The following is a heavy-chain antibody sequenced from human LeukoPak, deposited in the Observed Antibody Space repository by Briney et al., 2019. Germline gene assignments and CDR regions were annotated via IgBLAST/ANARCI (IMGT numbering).Heavy chain of an antibody. J-gene: IGHJ4*02. D-gene: IGHD6-13*01. V-gene: IGHV3-30*18. Sequence: PGRSLRLSCAASGFTFSSYGMHWVRQAPGKGLEWVAVISYDGSNKYYADSVKGRFTISRDNSKNTLYLQMSSLRAEDTAVYYCAKDLGYSSSWYGFDYWGQGTLVTVSS. CDR1: GFTFSSYG. CDR2: ISYDGSNK. CDR3: AKDLGYSSSWYGFDY.